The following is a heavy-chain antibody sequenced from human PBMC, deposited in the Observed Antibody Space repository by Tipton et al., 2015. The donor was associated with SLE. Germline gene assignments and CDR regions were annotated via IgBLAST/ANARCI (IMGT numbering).Heavy chain of an antibody. CDR2: INPDSGNI. CDR1: GYTFSSYD. Sequence: QLVQSGAEVGKPGASVRVSCKASGYTFSSYDINWVRQAPGLGLEWMGWINPDSGNIVYAQRFQGRVTMTRNTSESTVYMELSSLRSDDTAMYYCARALFDVLTGRHSYCMDVWGQGTTVTVSS. CDR3: ARALFDVLTGRHSYCMDV. V-gene: IGHV1-8*01. J-gene: IGHJ6*02. D-gene: IGHD3-9*01.